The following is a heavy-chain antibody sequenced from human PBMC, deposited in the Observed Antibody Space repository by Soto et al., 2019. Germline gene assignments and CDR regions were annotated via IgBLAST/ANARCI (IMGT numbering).Heavy chain of an antibody. D-gene: IGHD3-22*01. CDR3: TSFDSNGYYPQNHY. V-gene: IGHV1-69*01. CDR1: GGSFSSFS. J-gene: IGHJ4*02. Sequence: QVILAQSGAEVKKPGSSVKVSCKVSGGSFSSFSINWVRQAPGQRFGWMGEIIPILGTANFTQKFQDRVTFTADESTATAYMTLSSLTSEDTAFYYCTSFDSNGYYPQNHYWGPGTQVTVSS. CDR2: IIPILGTA.